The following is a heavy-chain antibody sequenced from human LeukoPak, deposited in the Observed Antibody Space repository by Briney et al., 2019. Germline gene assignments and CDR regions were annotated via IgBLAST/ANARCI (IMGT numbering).Heavy chain of an antibody. D-gene: IGHD2-2*02. CDR1: GGSFSGYY. V-gene: IGHV4-34*01. Sequence: PSETLSLTCAVYGGSFSGYYWNWIRQPPGKGLEWVGEINHSGTTSGSTNYNPSLKSRVTISVDTSKNQFSLKLSSVTAADTAVYYCARREYCSSTSCYTKGSYFDYWGQGTLVTVSS. J-gene: IGHJ4*02. CDR2: INHSGTTSGST. CDR3: ARREYCSSTSCYTKGSYFDY.